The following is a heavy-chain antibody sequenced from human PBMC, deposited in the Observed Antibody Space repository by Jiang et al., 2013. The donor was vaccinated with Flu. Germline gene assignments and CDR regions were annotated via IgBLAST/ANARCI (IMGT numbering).Heavy chain of an antibody. Sequence: GLVKPGGSLRLSCAASGFTFSSYSMNWVRQAPGKGLEWLSSITSSSSYIYYADSVKGRFTISRDNAKNSLYLQMNSLRAEDTAVYYCARVRGDGYNFGAFDIWGQGTMITVSS. CDR1: GFTFSSYS. CDR2: ITSSSSYI. V-gene: IGHV3-21*01. CDR3: ARVRGDGYNFGAFDI. J-gene: IGHJ3*02. D-gene: IGHD5-24*01.